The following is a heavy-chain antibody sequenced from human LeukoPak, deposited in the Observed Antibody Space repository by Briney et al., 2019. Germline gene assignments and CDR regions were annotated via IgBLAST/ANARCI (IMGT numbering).Heavy chain of an antibody. CDR1: GFNFGGFS. CDR2: MNEYGGDI. D-gene: IGHD6-13*01. CDR3: ARDTRAAAGSWVDAFDI. Sequence: GGSLRLSCAASGFNFGGFSMSWVRQAPGKGPERVTHMNEYGGDIFYVDSVKDRFTISRDNAKNSLYLQMNSLRAKDTAVYYCARDTRAAAGSWVDAFDIWGQGTMVTVSS. J-gene: IGHJ3*02. V-gene: IGHV3-7*03.